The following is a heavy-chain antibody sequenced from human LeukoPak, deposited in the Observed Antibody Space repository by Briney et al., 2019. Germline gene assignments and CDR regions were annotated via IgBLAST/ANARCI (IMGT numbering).Heavy chain of an antibody. D-gene: IGHD1-1*01. CDR1: GYTFTNYA. CDR2: ININTANP. CDR3: ARAGIGTYYYYYMDV. J-gene: IGHJ6*03. Sequence: ASGKVSCKASGYTFTNYAINWGRQAPGQGLEWRGWININTANPTYAQALTGRFVLSLDTSVSTAYLQISSLKAEDTAVYTCARAGIGTYYYYYMDVWGKGTTVTVSS. V-gene: IGHV7-4-1*02.